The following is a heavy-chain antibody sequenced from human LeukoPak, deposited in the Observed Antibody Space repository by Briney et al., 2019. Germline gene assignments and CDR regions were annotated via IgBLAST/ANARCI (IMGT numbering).Heavy chain of an antibody. J-gene: IGHJ3*02. V-gene: IGHV3-23*01. D-gene: IGHD6-19*01. CDR2: ISGSGGST. Sequence: GGSLRLSCAASGFTYSTYAMSWVRQAPGKGLEWVSGISGSGGSTYYADSVKGRFTISRDNSKNTLYLQMSSLRAEDTAVYYCAKGQVAVAGMDAFDIWGPGTMVTVSS. CDR3: AKGQVAVAGMDAFDI. CDR1: GFTYSTYA.